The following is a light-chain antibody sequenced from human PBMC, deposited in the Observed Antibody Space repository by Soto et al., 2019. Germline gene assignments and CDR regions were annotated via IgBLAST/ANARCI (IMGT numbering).Light chain of an antibody. CDR2: GAS. J-gene: IGKJ4*01. Sequence: IVLTQSPTTLSLSPGKRATLPCRASQNISNYLIWYQQKPGQAPRILIYGASGRATGIPDRFSGSGYGTDFNLTISRLETEDFAVYYCQQYGSSPLTFGGGTKVDIK. CDR1: QNISNY. V-gene: IGKV3-20*01. CDR3: QQYGSSPLT.